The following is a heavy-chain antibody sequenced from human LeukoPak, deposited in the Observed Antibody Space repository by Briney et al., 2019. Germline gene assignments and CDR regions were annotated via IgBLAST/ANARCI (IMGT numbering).Heavy chain of an antibody. CDR2: IIPIFGTA. Sequence: SVKVSCKASGGTFSSYAISWVRQAPGQGLEWMGGIIPIFGTANYAQKFQGRVTITADKSTSTAYMELSSLRSEDTAVYYCARIYCSGGSCPHDAFDIWGQGTMVTVSS. CDR3: ARIYCSGGSCPHDAFDI. CDR1: GGTFSSYA. V-gene: IGHV1-69*06. D-gene: IGHD2-15*01. J-gene: IGHJ3*02.